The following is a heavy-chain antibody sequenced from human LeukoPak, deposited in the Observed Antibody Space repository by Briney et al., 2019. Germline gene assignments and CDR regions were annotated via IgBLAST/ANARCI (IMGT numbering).Heavy chain of an antibody. D-gene: IGHD6-19*01. Sequence: ASVKVSCKASGYTFTSYGISWVRQAPGQGLEWMGWISAYNGNTNYAQKLQGRVTMTTDTSTSTAYMELRSLRSEDTAVYYCARALGIAVAVNWFDPWGQGTLVTVSS. J-gene: IGHJ5*02. V-gene: IGHV1-18*01. CDR3: ARALGIAVAVNWFDP. CDR2: ISAYNGNT. CDR1: GYTFTSYG.